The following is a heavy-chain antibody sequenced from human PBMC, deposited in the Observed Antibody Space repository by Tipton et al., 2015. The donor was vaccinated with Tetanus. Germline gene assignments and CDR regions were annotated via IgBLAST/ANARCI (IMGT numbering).Heavy chain of an antibody. Sequence: LGDYYMSWIRQAPGKGLEWISYSSSRGTTTYYTDSVRGRFTISRDNAKNSLSVHMNSLTAEDTAVYYCARLRVYCSTACYSREDYWGQGTLVTVSS. CDR2: SSSRGTTT. V-gene: IGHV3-11*04. CDR1: LGDYY. J-gene: IGHJ4*02. CDR3: ARLRVYCSTACYSREDY. D-gene: IGHD2/OR15-2a*01.